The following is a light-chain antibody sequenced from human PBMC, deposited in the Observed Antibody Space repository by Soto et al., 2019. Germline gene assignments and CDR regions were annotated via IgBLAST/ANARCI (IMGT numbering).Light chain of an antibody. CDR2: DVT. CDR1: SSDVGGYNF. CDR3: SSYAGSSIPVA. J-gene: IGLJ2*01. V-gene: IGLV2-8*01. Sequence: QSALTQPLSASGSPGQSVTISCTGASSDVGGYNFVSWYQHHPGKAPRLMIYDVTQRPSGVPDRFSGSKSGNTASLTVSGLQVDDEAYYYCSSYAGSSIPVAFGGGTKLTVL.